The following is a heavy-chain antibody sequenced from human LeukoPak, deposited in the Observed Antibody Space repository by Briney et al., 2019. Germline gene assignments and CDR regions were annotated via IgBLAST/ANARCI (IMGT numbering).Heavy chain of an antibody. J-gene: IGHJ4*02. Sequence: ASVKVSCKASGYTFTSYYMHWVRQAPGQGLEWVAVINPNPSGGSTSYAQKFQGRVTMTRDMSTSTVYMEVSSLRSEDTAVYYCARSPTGSGSYYGLDYWGPGTLVTVSS. CDR3: ARSPTGSGSYYGLDY. CDR1: GYTFTSYY. D-gene: IGHD1-26*01. V-gene: IGHV1-46*01. CDR2: INPNPSGGST.